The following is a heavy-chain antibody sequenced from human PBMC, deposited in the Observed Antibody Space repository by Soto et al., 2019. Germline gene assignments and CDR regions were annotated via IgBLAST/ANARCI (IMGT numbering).Heavy chain of an antibody. CDR1: GYTLTELS. CDR2: FDPEDGET. J-gene: IGHJ6*02. D-gene: IGHD2-2*01. V-gene: IGHV1-24*01. CDR3: ATASAPYIVVVPDAIGMDV. Sequence: GASVKVSCKVSGYTLTELSMHWVRQAPGKGLEWMGGFDPEDGETIYAQKFQGRVTMTEDTSTDTAYMELSSLRSEDTAVYYCATASAPYIVVVPDAIGMDVWGQGTTVTVSS.